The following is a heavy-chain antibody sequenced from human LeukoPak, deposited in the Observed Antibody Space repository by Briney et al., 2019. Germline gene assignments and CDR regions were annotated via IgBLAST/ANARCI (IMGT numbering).Heavy chain of an antibody. Sequence: ASVKVSCKASGYTVTSYYMHWVRQAPGQGLEWMGILNPSGGSSSYAQKFQGRATLTRATSTSTVYMELSSLRSEDTAVYYCARDQEAPTVTYYYYGMDVWGQGTTVTVSS. CDR2: LNPSGGSS. CDR1: GYTVTSYY. CDR3: ARDQEAPTVTYYYYGMDV. J-gene: IGHJ6*02. D-gene: IGHD4-11*01. V-gene: IGHV1-46*01.